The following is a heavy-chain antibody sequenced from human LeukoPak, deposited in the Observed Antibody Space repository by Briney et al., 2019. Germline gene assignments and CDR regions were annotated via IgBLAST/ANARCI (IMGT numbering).Heavy chain of an antibody. CDR3: AAGGDLDH. D-gene: IGHD1-26*01. Sequence: GGSLRLSCTASGFTVSGDYMTWVRQAPGEGLEWVSSIFSDDNTYYADSVKGRFTISRDNLKNTLNLQMNSLRDEDSAVYYCAAGGDLDHWGQGTLVTVSS. J-gene: IGHJ4*02. V-gene: IGHV3-66*02. CDR2: IFSDDNT. CDR1: GFTVSGDY.